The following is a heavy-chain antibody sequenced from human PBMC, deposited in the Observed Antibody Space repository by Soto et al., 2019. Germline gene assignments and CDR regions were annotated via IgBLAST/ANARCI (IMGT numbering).Heavy chain of an antibody. CDR1: GFTFINAW. V-gene: IGHV3-15*01. CDR2: IKSKTDGGTT. Sequence: GGSLRLSCAASGFTFINAWMSWVRQAPGKGLEWVGRIKSKTDGGTTDYAAPVKGRFTISREDSKNTPYLQINSLKTEDTAVYYCTTDRSGCSSTSCKGYWGQGTLVTVSS. J-gene: IGHJ4*02. CDR3: TTDRSGCSSTSCKGY. D-gene: IGHD2-2*01.